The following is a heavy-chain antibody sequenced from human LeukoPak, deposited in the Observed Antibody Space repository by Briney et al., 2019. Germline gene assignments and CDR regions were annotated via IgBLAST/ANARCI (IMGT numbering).Heavy chain of an antibody. V-gene: IGHV1-2*02. CDR2: INPNSGGT. D-gene: IGHD5-18*01. Sequence: GASVKVSCKASGYTFTGYYMHWVRQAPGQGLEWMGWINPNSGGTNYAQKFQGGVTMTRDTSISTAYMELSRLRSDDTAVYYCARAGGYSYGYDANWFDPWGQGTLVTVSS. CDR3: ARAGGYSYGYDANWFDP. CDR1: GYTFTGYY. J-gene: IGHJ5*02.